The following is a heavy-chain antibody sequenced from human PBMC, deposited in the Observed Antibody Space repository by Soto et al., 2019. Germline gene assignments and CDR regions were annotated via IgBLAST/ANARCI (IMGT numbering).Heavy chain of an antibody. CDR3: AKSLKLGTFDY. Sequence: GGSLRLSCAASGFTFSTYAMNWVRQAPGKGLEWVSSISGSGGSTYYADSVKGRFTISRDNSKNTLYLQMNSLRAEDTAVYYCAKSLKLGTFDYWGQGALVTVSS. J-gene: IGHJ4*02. CDR2: ISGSGGST. D-gene: IGHD7-27*01. CDR1: GFTFSTYA. V-gene: IGHV3-23*01.